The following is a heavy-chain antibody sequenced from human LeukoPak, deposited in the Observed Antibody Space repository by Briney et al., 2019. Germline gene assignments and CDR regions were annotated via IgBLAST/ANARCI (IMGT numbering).Heavy chain of an antibody. Sequence: PSETLSLTCTVSGGSISSYYWSWIRQPPGKGLEWIGYIYYSGSTNHNPSLKSRVTISVDTSKNQFSLKLNSVTAADTAVYYCARQWGSGYLYYFDYWGQGTLVTVSS. J-gene: IGHJ4*02. CDR2: IYYSGST. CDR1: GGSISSYY. V-gene: IGHV4-59*08. D-gene: IGHD5-12*01. CDR3: ARQWGSGYLYYFDY.